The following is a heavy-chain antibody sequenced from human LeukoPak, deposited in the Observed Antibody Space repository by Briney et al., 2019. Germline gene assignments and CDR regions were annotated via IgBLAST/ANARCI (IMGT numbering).Heavy chain of an antibody. Sequence: SETLSLTCTVSGGSISSSSYYWGWIRQPPGKGLEWIGSIYYSGSTYYNPSLKSRVTISVDTSKNQFSLKLSSVTAADTAVYYCARDTYYYDSSGYSILDYWGQGTLVTVSS. CDR2: IYYSGST. V-gene: IGHV4-39*07. D-gene: IGHD3-22*01. CDR3: ARDTYYYDSSGYSILDY. J-gene: IGHJ4*02. CDR1: GGSISSSSYY.